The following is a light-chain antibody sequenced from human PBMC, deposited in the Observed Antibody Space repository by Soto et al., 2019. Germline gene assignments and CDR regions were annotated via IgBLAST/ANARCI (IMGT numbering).Light chain of an antibody. V-gene: IGLV2-8*01. J-gene: IGLJ2*01. CDR1: SRDVGGYSC. CDR2: EVT. Sequence: QSVLTQPPSASGSPGQSVTISCTGTSRDVGGYSCVSWYQQYPGKAPRVLIYEVTQRPSGVPDRFSGAKSANTASLTVSGLQAEDEADYYCSSYAGSDNAVVFGGGTNLTVL. CDR3: SSYAGSDNAVV.